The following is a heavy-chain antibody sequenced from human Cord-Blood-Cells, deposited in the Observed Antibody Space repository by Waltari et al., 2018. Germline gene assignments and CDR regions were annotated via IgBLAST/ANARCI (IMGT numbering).Heavy chain of an antibody. CDR2: INHSGST. Sequence: QVQLQQLGAGLLKPSETLSLTCAVYGGSFSGYYWSWIRQPPGKGLEWIGEINHSGSTNYNPSLKSRVTISVDTSKNQFSLKLSSVTAADTAVYYCARSISDFWSGYYFAFDIWGQGTMVTVSS. CDR3: ARSISDFWSGYYFAFDI. CDR1: GGSFSGYY. D-gene: IGHD3-3*01. J-gene: IGHJ3*02. V-gene: IGHV4-34*01.